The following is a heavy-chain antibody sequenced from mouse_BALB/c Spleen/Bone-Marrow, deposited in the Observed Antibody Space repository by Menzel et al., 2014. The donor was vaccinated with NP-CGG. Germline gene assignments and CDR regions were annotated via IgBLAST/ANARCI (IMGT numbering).Heavy chain of an antibody. D-gene: IGHD1-1*02. Sequence: EVQLQQSGAELVKPGASVKLTCTGSGFNIKDTYMHWVKQRPEQGLEWIGRIDAANGNSKYDPKFQGKATITADTSSNTGYLQLSSLTSEDTAVCYCARYGYWGQGTSVTVSS. CDR3: ARYGY. V-gene: IGHV14-3*02. CDR2: IDAANGNS. J-gene: IGHJ4*01. CDR1: GFNIKDTY.